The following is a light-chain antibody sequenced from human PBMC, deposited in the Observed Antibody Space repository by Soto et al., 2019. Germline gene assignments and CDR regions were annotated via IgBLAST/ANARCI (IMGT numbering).Light chain of an antibody. Sequence: EIVLTQSPATLSLSPGERATLSCRASQSVSSYLAWYQQKPGQAPRLLIYDASNSATAIPARFSSSGAGTDFILTSSRLAHEFFADYYRQQRSNSPTFGPGTKVDIK. CDR2: DAS. J-gene: IGKJ3*01. V-gene: IGKV3-11*01. CDR3: QQRSNSPT. CDR1: QSVSSY.